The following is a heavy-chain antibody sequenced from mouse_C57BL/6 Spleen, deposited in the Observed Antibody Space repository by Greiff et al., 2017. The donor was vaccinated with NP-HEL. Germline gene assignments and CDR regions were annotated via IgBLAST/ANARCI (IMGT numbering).Heavy chain of an antibody. CDR2: IDPETGGT. Sequence: QVQLQQSGAELVRPGASVTLSCKASGYTFTDYEMHWVKQTPVHGLEWIGAIDPETGGTAYNQKFKGKAILTADKSSSTAYMELRSLTSEDSAVYYWTRCYGSSLDYWGQGTTLTVSS. CDR1: GYTFTDYE. V-gene: IGHV1-15*01. CDR3: TRCYGSSLDY. J-gene: IGHJ2*01. D-gene: IGHD1-1*01.